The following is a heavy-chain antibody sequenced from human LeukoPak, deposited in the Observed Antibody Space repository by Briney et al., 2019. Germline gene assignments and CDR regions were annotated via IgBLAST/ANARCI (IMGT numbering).Heavy chain of an antibody. D-gene: IGHD1-26*01. V-gene: IGHV1-8*01. J-gene: IGHJ6*02. CDR1: GYTFTSYD. Sequence: ASVKVSCKASGYTFTSYDINWVRQATGQGLEWMGWMNPNSGNTGYAQKFQGRVTMTRNTSISTAYMVLSSLRSEDTAVYYCASSYSVTYYYYYGMDVWGQGTTVTVSS. CDR3: ASSYSVTYYYYYGMDV. CDR2: MNPNSGNT.